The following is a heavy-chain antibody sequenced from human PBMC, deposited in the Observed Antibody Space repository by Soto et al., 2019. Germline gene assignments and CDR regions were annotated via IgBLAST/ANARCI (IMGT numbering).Heavy chain of an antibody. Sequence: GASLKVSCKASGGTFSSYAISWVRQAPGQGLEWMGGIIPIFGTANYAQKFQGRVTITADESTSTAYMELSSLRSEDTAVYYCARNGMTTVTTVFDSYYYSMDVWGQGTTVTVSS. CDR3: ARNGMTTVTTVFDSYYYSMDV. CDR2: IIPIFGTA. CDR1: GGTFSSYA. V-gene: IGHV1-69*13. D-gene: IGHD4-4*01. J-gene: IGHJ6*02.